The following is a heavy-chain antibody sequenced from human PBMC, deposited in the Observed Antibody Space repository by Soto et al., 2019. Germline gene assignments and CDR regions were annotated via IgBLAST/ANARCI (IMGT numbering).Heavy chain of an antibody. CDR2: IRSKAYGGTT. D-gene: IGHD5-18*01. CDR1: GFIFGDYT. V-gene: IGHV3-49*03. Sequence: GGSLRLSCTASGFIFGDYTMSRFRQAPGKGLEWVGFIRSKAYGGTTQYAASVEGRFTISRDDSKSITYLQMNSLKTEDTAVYYCTCAYSYGLVVNYYYYGMDVWGQGTTVTVSS. J-gene: IGHJ6*02. CDR3: TCAYSYGLVVNYYYYGMDV.